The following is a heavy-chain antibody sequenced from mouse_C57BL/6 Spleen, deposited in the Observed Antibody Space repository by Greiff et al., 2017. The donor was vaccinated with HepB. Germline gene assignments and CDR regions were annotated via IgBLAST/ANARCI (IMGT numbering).Heavy chain of an antibody. Sequence: VQLQQSGPELVKPGASVKISCKASGYAFSSSWMNWVKQRPGKGLEWIGRIYPGDGDTNYNGKFKGKATLTADKSSSTAYMQLSSLTSEDSAVYFCARSPYYDYDEGFAYWGQGTLVTVSA. CDR3: ARSPYYDYDEGFAY. D-gene: IGHD2-4*01. J-gene: IGHJ3*01. CDR1: GYAFSSSW. CDR2: IYPGDGDT. V-gene: IGHV1-82*01.